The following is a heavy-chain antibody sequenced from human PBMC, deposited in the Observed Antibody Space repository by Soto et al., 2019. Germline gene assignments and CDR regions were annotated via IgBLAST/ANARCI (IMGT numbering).Heavy chain of an antibody. D-gene: IGHD2-15*01. J-gene: IGHJ5*02. CDR3: AREVVVGGSLWLDP. CDR2: MNANVDAT. Sequence: QAQLVQSGAEVKKPGASVKVSCKASGFTFASNDINWVRQAPGQGLQWMGWMNANVDATDSPQEFKGRVSTTWNASISTAFLELHHLKSDDTAVYYCAREVVVGGSLWLDPWGQGSLVTVSS. V-gene: IGHV1-8*01. CDR1: GFTFASND.